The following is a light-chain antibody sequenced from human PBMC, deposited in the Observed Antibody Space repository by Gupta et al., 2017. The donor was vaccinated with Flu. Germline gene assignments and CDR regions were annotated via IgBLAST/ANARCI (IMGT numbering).Light chain of an antibody. Sequence: QPVLTQPPSASGTPGQRVTISSSGSSDNIVSNTVNWYQQLPGTAPKLHIFSNNHRPSGVPARFSSSTSGASASLAISGLQSEDEADYYCAAWDDSLNGLCVFGTGTKVTVL. CDR3: AAWDDSLNGLCV. CDR2: SNN. J-gene: IGLJ1*01. V-gene: IGLV1-44*01. CDR1: SDNIVSNT.